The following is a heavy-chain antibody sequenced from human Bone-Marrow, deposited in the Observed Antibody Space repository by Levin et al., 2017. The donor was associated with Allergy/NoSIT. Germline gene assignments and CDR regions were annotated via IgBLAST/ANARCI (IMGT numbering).Heavy chain of an antibody. CDR3: ARQLVTASEEYLDF. CDR1: GFTFNNYT. V-gene: IGHV3-21*01. J-gene: IGHJ4*02. CDR2: ISISSSFT. D-gene: IGHD5-18*01. Sequence: RGESLKISCAASGFTFNNYTMTWVRQAPGKGLDWVSSISISSSFTHYADSVKGRFTISRDNARNSLHLQMNSLRAEDTAVYYCARQLVTASEEYLDFWGQGTLVTVSS.